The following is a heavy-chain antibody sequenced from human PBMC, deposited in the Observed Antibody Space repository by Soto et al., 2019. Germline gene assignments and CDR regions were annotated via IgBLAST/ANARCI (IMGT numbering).Heavy chain of an antibody. V-gene: IGHV3-23*01. D-gene: IGHD1-20*01. Sequence: GGSLRLSCAASGFTFSSYAMSWVRQAPGKGLEWVSAISGSGGSTYYADSVKGRFTISRDNSKNTLYLQMNSLRAEDTAVYYCAKIPLPDGGITGIDAYFDYWGQGTLVTVSS. CDR3: AKIPLPDGGITGIDAYFDY. J-gene: IGHJ4*02. CDR1: GFTFSSYA. CDR2: ISGSGGST.